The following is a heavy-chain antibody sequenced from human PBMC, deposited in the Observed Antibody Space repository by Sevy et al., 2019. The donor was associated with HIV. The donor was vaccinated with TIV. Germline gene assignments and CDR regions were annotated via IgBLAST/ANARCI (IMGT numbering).Heavy chain of an antibody. V-gene: IGHV3-9*01. Sequence: GGCLRLSCAVSGFTFDDYAMHWVRQAPGKGLEWVSSISWNSGSIDYADSVKGRFSISRDDANNSLYLQMNSLRPEDTALYYCARDLGSSWYDVDWYFDLWGRGTLVTVSS. D-gene: IGHD6-13*01. J-gene: IGHJ2*01. CDR1: GFTFDDYA. CDR3: ARDLGSSWYDVDWYFDL. CDR2: ISWNSGSI.